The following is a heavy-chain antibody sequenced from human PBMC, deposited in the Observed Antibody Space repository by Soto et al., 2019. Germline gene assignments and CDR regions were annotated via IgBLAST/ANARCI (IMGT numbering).Heavy chain of an antibody. CDR3: AGVEGGGDNYY. D-gene: IGHD3-16*01. CDR1: GFTFSSYS. V-gene: IGHV3-21*01. CDR2: ISSSSSYI. J-gene: IGHJ4*02. Sequence: EVQLVESGGGLVKPGGSLRLSCAASGFTFSSYSMNWVRQAPGKGLEWVSSISSSSSYIYYADSVKGRFTISRDNAKNSLYLQKNSLGAEDTAVYYCAGVEGGGDNYYWGQGTLVTVSS.